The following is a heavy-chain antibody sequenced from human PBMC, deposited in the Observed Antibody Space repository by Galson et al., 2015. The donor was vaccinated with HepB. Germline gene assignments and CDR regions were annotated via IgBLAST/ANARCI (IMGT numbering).Heavy chain of an antibody. CDR1: GYTFTRYA. V-gene: IGHV7-4-1*02. CDR3: ARDQRRRNTGTRNDWYFDL. J-gene: IGHJ2*01. Sequence: SVKVSCKASGYTFTRYAMNWVRQAPGQGLERMGWINTNTGNPTYAQGFTGRFVLSLDTSVSTAYLQISSLKAEDTAVYYCARDQRRRNTGTRNDWYFDLWGRGTLVTVSS. CDR2: INTNTGNP. D-gene: IGHD1-7*01.